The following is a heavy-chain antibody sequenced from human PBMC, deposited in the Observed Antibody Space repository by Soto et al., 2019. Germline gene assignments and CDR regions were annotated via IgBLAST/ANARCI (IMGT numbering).Heavy chain of an antibody. CDR3: TRDLMDVVPPADDLFDP. D-gene: IGHD2-2*01. J-gene: IGHJ5*02. V-gene: IGHV3-53*01. Sequence: GGSLRLSCAASRFTVGSSYVSWVRQAPGKGLEWVSVIYTGDTPYYADSVMGRFTISRDNSKNTLYLQINSLRVEDTAVYYCTRDLMDVVPPADDLFDPWGQGILVTVSS. CDR1: RFTVGSSY. CDR2: IYTGDTP.